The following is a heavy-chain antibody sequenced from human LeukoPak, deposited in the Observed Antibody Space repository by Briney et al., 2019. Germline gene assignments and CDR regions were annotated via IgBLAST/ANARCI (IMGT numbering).Heavy chain of an antibody. J-gene: IGHJ4*02. CDR1: GFTFSSYS. Sequence: GGSLRLSCAPSGFTFSSYSMNWVRQAPGEGLEGVSSFSSISSYIYYADSVKGRITISRDNAKNSLYLQMNSLRAEDTAVYYCATVNCGGDCYSPSYFDYWGQGALVTVSS. CDR2: FSSISSYI. V-gene: IGHV3-21*01. D-gene: IGHD2-21*02. CDR3: ATVNCGGDCYSPSYFDY.